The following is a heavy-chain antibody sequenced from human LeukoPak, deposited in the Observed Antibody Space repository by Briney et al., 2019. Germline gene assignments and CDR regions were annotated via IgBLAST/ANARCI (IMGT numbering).Heavy chain of an antibody. CDR1: GSTFSSYA. CDR3: ARRRLNYYYMDV. J-gene: IGHJ6*03. D-gene: IGHD3-16*01. CDR2: INPIFGTA. V-gene: IGHV1-69*01. Sequence: SVKVSCKASGSTFSSYAISWVRQAPGQGLEWMGGINPIFGTANYAQKFQGRVTNTADESTSTAYMELSSLRSEDTAVYYCARRRLNYYYMDVWGKGTTVTVSS.